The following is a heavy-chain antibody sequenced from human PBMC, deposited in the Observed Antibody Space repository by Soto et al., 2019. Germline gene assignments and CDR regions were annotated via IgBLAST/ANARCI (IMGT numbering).Heavy chain of an antibody. V-gene: IGHV1-69*13. Sequence: ASVKVSCKASGGTFSSYAISWVRQAPGQGLEWMGGIIPIFGTANYAQKFQGRVTITADESTSTAYMELSSLRSEDTAVYYCARGVVPAALGAFDSWGQGKMVTVSS. D-gene: IGHD2-2*01. CDR2: IIPIFGTA. CDR1: GGTFSSYA. CDR3: ARGVVPAALGAFDS. J-gene: IGHJ3*02.